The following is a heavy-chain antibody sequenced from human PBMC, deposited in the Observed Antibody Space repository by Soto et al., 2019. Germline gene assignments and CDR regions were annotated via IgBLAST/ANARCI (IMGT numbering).Heavy chain of an antibody. CDR2: ISGSGGST. J-gene: IGHJ6*03. CDR1: GFTFSSYA. CDR3: AGSSSSLFYYYYYMDV. Sequence: GGSLRLSCAASGFTFSSYAMSWVRQAPGKGLEWVSAISGSGGSTYYADSVKGRFTISRDNSKNTLYLQMNSLRAEDTAVYYVAGSSSSLFYYYYYMDVWGKGTTVTVSS. D-gene: IGHD6-6*01. V-gene: IGHV3-23*01.